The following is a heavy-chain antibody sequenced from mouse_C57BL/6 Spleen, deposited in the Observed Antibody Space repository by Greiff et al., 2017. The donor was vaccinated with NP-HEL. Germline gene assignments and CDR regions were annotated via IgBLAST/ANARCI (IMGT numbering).Heavy chain of an antibody. V-gene: IGHV1-52*01. CDR2: IDPSDSET. Sequence: VQLKQPGAELVRPGSSVKLSCKASGYTFTSYWMHWVKQRPIQGLEWIGNIDPSDSETHYNQKFKDKATLTVDKSSSTAYMQLSSLTSEDSAVYYCARRGAAQATIFDYWGQGTTLTVSS. D-gene: IGHD3-2*02. J-gene: IGHJ2*01. CDR3: ARRGAAQATIFDY. CDR1: GYTFTSYW.